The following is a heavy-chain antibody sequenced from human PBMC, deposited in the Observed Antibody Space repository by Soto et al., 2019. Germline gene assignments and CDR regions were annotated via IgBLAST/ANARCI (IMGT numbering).Heavy chain of an antibody. CDR3: ARDQLGVYYYDSSGYPDY. CDR1: GFSFSNYE. CDR2: INSDGSTI. J-gene: IGHJ4*02. V-gene: IGHV3-48*03. D-gene: IGHD3-22*01. Sequence: EVQLVESGGGLVQPGGSLRLSCAASGFSFSNYEMNWVRQAPGEGLEWVSYINSDGSTIYYADSVKGRFTVSRDNSKNTLYLQMNSLRAEDTAVYYCARDQLGVYYYDSSGYPDYWGQGTLVTVSS.